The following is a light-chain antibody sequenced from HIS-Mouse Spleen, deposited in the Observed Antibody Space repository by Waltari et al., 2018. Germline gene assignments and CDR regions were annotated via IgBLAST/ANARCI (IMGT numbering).Light chain of an antibody. V-gene: IGLV3-10*01. J-gene: IGLJ2*01. CDR1: ALPKKY. Sequence: SYELTQPPPVSVSPGQPARITCPGAALPKKYPYWDQQKSGQAPVLVIYEDSKRPSGIPERFSGSSSGTMATLTISGAQVEDEADYYCYSTDSSGNHRVFGGGTKLTVL. CDR3: YSTDSSGNHRV. CDR2: EDS.